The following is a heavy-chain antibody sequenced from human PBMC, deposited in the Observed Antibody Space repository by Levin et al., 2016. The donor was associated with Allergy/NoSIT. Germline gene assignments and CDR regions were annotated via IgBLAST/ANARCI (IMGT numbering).Heavy chain of an antibody. CDR1: GGSISNYY. V-gene: IGHV4-59*01. CDR3: ARDRRSGAGMDV. CDR2: IYYSGYT. J-gene: IGHJ6*02. D-gene: IGHD1-26*01. Sequence: SETLSLTCTVSGGSISNYYWSWIRQPPGKELEWIGNIYYSGYTNYNPSLKSRVTISVDTSKNQFSLKLSSVTAADTAVYYCARDRRSGAGMDVWGPGTTVTVSS.